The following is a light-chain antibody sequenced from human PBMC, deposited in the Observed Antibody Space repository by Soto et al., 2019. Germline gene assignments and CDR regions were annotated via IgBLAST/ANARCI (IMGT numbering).Light chain of an antibody. Sequence: EIVVTQSPGTLSLSPGERAILSCRASQSVRRSSLAWYQQKPGQAPRLLIYGASNRGTDIPDRFSGRGSGTDFTLTISRLEPEDFAVYYCQKYGSSPPVTVGQGTKVDNK. CDR1: QSVRRSS. CDR3: QKYGSSPPVT. J-gene: IGKJ1*01. V-gene: IGKV3-20*01. CDR2: GAS.